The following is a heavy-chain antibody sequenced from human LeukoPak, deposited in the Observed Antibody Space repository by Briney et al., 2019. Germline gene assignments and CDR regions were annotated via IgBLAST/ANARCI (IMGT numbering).Heavy chain of an antibody. D-gene: IGHD3-10*01. V-gene: IGHV4-61*02. CDR1: GAFISSGTYY. CDR2: IYTSGST. CDR3: ARVSLLWFGESHWFDP. Sequence: PSETLSLTCTVSGAFISSGTYYWSWIRQPAGKGLEWIGRIYTSGSTNYNPSLKSRVTMSVDTSKNQFSLKLSSVTAADTAVYYCARVSLLWFGESHWFDPWGQGTLVTVSS. J-gene: IGHJ5*02.